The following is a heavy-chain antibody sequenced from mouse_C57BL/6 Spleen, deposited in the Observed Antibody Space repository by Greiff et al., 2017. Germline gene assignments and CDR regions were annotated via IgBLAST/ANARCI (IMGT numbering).Heavy chain of an antibody. D-gene: IGHD2-3*01. CDR3: ARQTLYEGYPGYAMDY. J-gene: IGHJ4*01. CDR1: GYSFTGYY. CDR2: INPSTGGT. V-gene: IGHV1-42*01. Sequence: VQLQQSGPELVKPGASVKISCKASGYSFTGYYMNWVKQSPEKSLEWIGEINPSTGGTTYNQKFKAKATLTVDKSSSTAYMQLKSLTSEDSAVYYCARQTLYEGYPGYAMDYWGQGTSVTVSS.